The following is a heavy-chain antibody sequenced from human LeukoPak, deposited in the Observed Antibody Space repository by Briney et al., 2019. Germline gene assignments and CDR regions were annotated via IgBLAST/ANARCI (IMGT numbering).Heavy chain of an antibody. Sequence: GGSLRLSCAASGFTFRSYWMRWVRQAPGKGLAWVSTISGGSGSTYCADSVKGRFTISRDNSKNTLYLQMNSLRDEDTAVYYCAKHRFESGGYHSTDWGQGTLVTVSS. CDR3: AKHRFESGGYHSTD. V-gene: IGHV3-23*01. J-gene: IGHJ4*02. CDR1: GFTFRSYW. CDR2: ISGGSGST. D-gene: IGHD3-22*01.